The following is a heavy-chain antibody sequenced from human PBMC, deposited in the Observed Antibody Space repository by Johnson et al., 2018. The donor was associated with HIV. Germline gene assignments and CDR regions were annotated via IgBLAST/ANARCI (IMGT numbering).Heavy chain of an antibody. CDR3: ARGGLGYQNFHDPFDV. J-gene: IGHJ3*01. CDR1: GFTFSSYA. D-gene: IGHD3-16*02. CDR2: ISYDGSNK. Sequence: VQLVESGGGVVQPGRSLRLSCAASGFTFSSYAMHWVRQAPGKGLEWVAVISYDGSNKYYADSVKGRFTISRDNAKNSLYLQMNSLRAEDTALYYCARGGLGYQNFHDPFDVWGQGTMVTVSS. V-gene: IGHV3-30-3*01.